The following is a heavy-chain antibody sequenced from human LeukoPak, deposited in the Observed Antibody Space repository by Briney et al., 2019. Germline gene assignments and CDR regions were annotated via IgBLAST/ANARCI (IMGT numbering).Heavy chain of an antibody. CDR3: ARGGYSCGHDY. V-gene: IGHV3-7*01. D-gene: IGHD5-18*01. Sequence: GGSLRLSCAASGFAFSDYWMSWVRQAPGKGLEWVAKIKSDGSEKYYVDSVKGRFTISRDKAKNSLYLQMNSLRDEDTAVYYCARGGYSCGHDYWGQGTLVTVSS. CDR2: IKSDGSEK. J-gene: IGHJ4*02. CDR1: GFAFSDYW.